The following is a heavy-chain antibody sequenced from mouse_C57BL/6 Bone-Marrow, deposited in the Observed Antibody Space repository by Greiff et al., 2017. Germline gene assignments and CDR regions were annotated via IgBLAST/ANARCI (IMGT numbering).Heavy chain of an antibody. CDR2: INPSSGYT. J-gene: IGHJ2*01. Sequence: QVQLQQSGAELAKPGASVKLSCKASGYTFTSYWMPWVKQRPGQGLEWIGNINPSSGYTKYNQKFKDKATLTSDKSSSTAYMQLSSLTYEDSAVYYCALGYYFDYWGQGTTLTVSS. CDR3: ALGYYFDY. CDR1: GYTFTSYW. V-gene: IGHV1-7*01.